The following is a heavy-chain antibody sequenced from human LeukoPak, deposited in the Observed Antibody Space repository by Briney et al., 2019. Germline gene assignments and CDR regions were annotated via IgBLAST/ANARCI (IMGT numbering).Heavy chain of an antibody. CDR3: ARAYIAAAGLAY. Sequence: ASVKVSCTASGYTFTSYAMHWVRQAPGQRLEWMGWINAGNGNTKYSQKFQGRVTITRDTSASTAYMELSSLRSEDTAVYYCARAYIAAAGLAYWGQGTLVTVSS. D-gene: IGHD6-13*01. J-gene: IGHJ4*02. V-gene: IGHV1-3*01. CDR1: GYTFTSYA. CDR2: INAGNGNT.